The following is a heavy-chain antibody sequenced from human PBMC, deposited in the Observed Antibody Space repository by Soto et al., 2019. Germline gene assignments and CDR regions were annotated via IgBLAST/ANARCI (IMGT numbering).Heavy chain of an antibody. CDR1: GFTFSSYA. CDR2: ISYDGSNK. CDR3: ARDHRQQLNYYYGMDV. Sequence: GGSLRLSCAASGFTFSSYAMHWVRQAPGKGLEWVAVISYDGSNKYYADSVKGRFTISRDNSKNTPYLQMNSLRAEDTAVYYCARDHRQQLNYYYGMDVWGQGTTVTVSS. V-gene: IGHV3-30-3*01. J-gene: IGHJ6*02. D-gene: IGHD6-13*01.